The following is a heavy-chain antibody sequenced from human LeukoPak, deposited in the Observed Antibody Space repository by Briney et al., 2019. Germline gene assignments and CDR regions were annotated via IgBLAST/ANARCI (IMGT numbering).Heavy chain of an antibody. D-gene: IGHD4-11*01. CDR1: GYTFTSYY. CDR2: INPNSGGT. Sequence: ASVKVSCKASGYTFTSYYMHWVRQAPGQGLEWMGWINPNSGGTNISQKFQGRVTMTRDTSITTAYMELNRLRSDDTAVYYCARPQLRLQYSRTNWFDAWGQGTLVTVSS. J-gene: IGHJ5*02. V-gene: IGHV1-2*02. CDR3: ARPQLRLQYSRTNWFDA.